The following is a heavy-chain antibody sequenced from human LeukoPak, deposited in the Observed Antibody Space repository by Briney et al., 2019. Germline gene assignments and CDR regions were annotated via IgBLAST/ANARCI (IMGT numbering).Heavy chain of an antibody. J-gene: IGHJ4*02. D-gene: IGHD6-6*01. Sequence: LRLSCAASGFTFSDYYWSWIRQPPGKGLEWIGNIYYSGSTYYNPSLRSRATISVDTSKNQFSLKLSSVPAADTAVYYCARLGMYSTSFDYWGQGTLVTVSS. CDR2: IYYSGST. V-gene: IGHV4-30-4*01. CDR3: ARLGMYSTSFDY. CDR1: GFTFSDYY.